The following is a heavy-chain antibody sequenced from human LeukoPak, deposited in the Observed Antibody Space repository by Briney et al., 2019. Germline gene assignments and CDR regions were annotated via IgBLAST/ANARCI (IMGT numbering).Heavy chain of an antibody. CDR3: AKGALEWLLGIDY. J-gene: IGHJ4*02. CDR1: GFTFSSYG. D-gene: IGHD3-3*01. CDR2: ISYDGSNK. V-gene: IGHV3-30*18. Sequence: GRSLRLSCAASGFTFSSYGMHWVRQAPGKGLEWVAVISYDGSNKYYADSVKGRFTISRDNSKNTPYLQMNSLRAEDTAVYYCAKGALEWLLGIDYWGQGTLVTVSS.